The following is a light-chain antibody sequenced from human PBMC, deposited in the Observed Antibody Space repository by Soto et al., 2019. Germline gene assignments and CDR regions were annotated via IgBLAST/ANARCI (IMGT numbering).Light chain of an antibody. CDR1: SSDVGGYNY. J-gene: IGLJ1*01. CDR3: SSYTSSSTPLV. V-gene: IGLV2-14*01. Sequence: QSALTQPASVSGSPGQSITISCTGTSSDVGGYNYVSWYQQHPGKAPKLMIYEVSNRPSGVSNRFSGSKSGNTASLTISGLQAEDEADYYCSSYTSSSTPLVFGTGTK. CDR2: EVS.